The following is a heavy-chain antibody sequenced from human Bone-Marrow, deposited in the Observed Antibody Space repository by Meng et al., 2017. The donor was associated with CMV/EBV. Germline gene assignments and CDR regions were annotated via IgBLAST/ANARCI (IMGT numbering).Heavy chain of an antibody. CDR3: ARGGVDFWSGYYHPTYYFDY. CDR1: GFTFSSYE. V-gene: IGHV3-48*03. CDR2: ISSSGSTI. D-gene: IGHD3-3*01. J-gene: IGHJ4*02. Sequence: GESLKISCAASGFTFSSYEMNWVRQAPGKGLEWVSYISSSGSTIYYADSVKGRFTISRDNAKNSLYLQMNSLRAEDTAVYYCARGGVDFWSGYYHPTYYFDYWGQGPLVTVSS.